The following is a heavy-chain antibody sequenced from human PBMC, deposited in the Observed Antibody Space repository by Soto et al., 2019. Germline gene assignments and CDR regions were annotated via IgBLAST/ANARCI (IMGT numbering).Heavy chain of an antibody. Sequence: VESLKISCSGSGYSFTSYWIGWVRQMPWKGLEWMGIIYPGDSDTRYSPSFQGQVTISADKSISTAYLQWSSLKASDTAMYYCARHRSQYCSSTSCSKGHWFDPWGQGTLVTVSS. V-gene: IGHV5-51*01. CDR3: ARHRSQYCSSTSCSKGHWFDP. J-gene: IGHJ5*02. D-gene: IGHD2-2*01. CDR2: IYPGDSDT. CDR1: GYSFTSYW.